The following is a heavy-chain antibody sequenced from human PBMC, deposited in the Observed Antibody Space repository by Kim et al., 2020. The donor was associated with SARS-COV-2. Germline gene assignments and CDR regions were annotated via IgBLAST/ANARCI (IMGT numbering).Heavy chain of an antibody. Sequence: YADHVKGRFTISRDNSKNTLYLQMTSLSAEDTAVYYCARTLVLSGYYGMDVWGQGTTVTVSS. CDR3: ARTLVLSGYYGMDV. J-gene: IGHJ6*02. D-gene: IGHD3-10*01. V-gene: IGHV3-33*01.